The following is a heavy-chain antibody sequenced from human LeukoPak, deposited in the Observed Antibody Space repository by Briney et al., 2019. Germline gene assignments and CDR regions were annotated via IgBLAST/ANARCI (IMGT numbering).Heavy chain of an antibody. V-gene: IGHV3-30*04. Sequence: PGGSLRLSCAASGFTFSSYAMHWVRQAPGKGLEWVAVISYDGSNKYYADSVKGRFTISRDNSKNTLYLQMNSLRAEDTAVYYCAKAFWGINGWFDPWGQGTLVTVSS. CDR1: GFTFSSYA. CDR3: AKAFWGINGWFDP. CDR2: ISYDGSNK. D-gene: IGHD3-16*01. J-gene: IGHJ5*02.